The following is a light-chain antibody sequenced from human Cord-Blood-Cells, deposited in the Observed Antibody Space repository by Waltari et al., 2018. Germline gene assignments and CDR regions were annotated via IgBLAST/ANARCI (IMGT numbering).Light chain of an antibody. CDR1: SSDVGGYNH. CDR2: DVS. J-gene: IGLJ3*02. CDR3: SSYTSSSTWV. Sequence: QSALTQPASVSGSPGQSITIPCTGTSSDVGGYNHVPRYQQHPGKAPKLMIYDVSKRPSGVSNRFSGSKSGNTASLTISGLQAEDEADYYCSSYTSSSTWVFGGGTKMTVL. V-gene: IGLV2-14*01.